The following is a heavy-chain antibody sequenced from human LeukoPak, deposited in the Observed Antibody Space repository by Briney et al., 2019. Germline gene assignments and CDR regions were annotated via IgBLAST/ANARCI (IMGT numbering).Heavy chain of an antibody. D-gene: IGHD5-12*01. Sequence: GGSLRLSCAASGFTVSSNYMSWVRQAPGKRLEWVSVIYSGGSTYYADSVKGRFTISRDNSKNTLYLQMNSLRAEDTAVYYCAREVATSPNFDYWGQGTLVPVSS. J-gene: IGHJ4*02. V-gene: IGHV3-53*01. CDR1: GFTVSSNY. CDR3: AREVATSPNFDY. CDR2: IYSGGST.